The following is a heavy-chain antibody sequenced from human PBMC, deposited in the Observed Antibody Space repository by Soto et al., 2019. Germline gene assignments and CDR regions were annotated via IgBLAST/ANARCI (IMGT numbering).Heavy chain of an antibody. CDR1: GFTFSSYA. Sequence: GGSLRLSCAASGFTFSSYAMHWVRQAPGKGLEWVAVISYDGSNKYYADSVKGRFTISRDNAKNSLYLQMNSLRAEDTAVYYCARESAGLEQLYFDYWGQGTLVTVSS. J-gene: IGHJ4*02. CDR3: ARESAGLEQLYFDY. V-gene: IGHV3-30-3*01. CDR2: ISYDGSNK. D-gene: IGHD1-1*01.